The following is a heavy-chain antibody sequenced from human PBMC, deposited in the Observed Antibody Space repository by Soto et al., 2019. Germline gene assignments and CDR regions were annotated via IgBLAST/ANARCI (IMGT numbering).Heavy chain of an antibody. CDR3: ARMATFGSLNWFDP. Sequence: ASVKVSCKASGYSFTNNDVSWVRQATGQGLEWMGWMNPGSGDTGYAQKFQGRVTMARDISTATAYMELSSLRSDDTAIYYCARMATFGSLNWFDPWGQGTLVTVSS. CDR1: GYSFTNND. D-gene: IGHD3-16*01. V-gene: IGHV1-8*01. J-gene: IGHJ5*02. CDR2: MNPGSGDT.